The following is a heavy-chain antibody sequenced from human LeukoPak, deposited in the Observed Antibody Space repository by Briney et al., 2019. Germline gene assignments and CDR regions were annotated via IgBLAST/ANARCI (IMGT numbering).Heavy chain of an antibody. CDR3: ARDPPFIIGTTFFDY. V-gene: IGHV3-21*01. D-gene: IGHD1-20*01. CDR1: GFTFSSYS. J-gene: IGHJ4*02. Sequence: TGGSLRLSCAASGFTFSSYSMNWVRQAPGKGLEWVSSISTSSTYIYYADSVKGRFTISRDNAKHSLYLQMNSLRAEDTAVYYCARDPPFIIGTTFFDYWGQGTLVTVSP. CDR2: ISTSSTYI.